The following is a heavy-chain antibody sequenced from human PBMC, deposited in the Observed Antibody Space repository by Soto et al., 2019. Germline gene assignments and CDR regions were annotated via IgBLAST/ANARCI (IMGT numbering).Heavy chain of an antibody. CDR1: GGTFSSYA. V-gene: IGHV1-69*04. D-gene: IGHD6-19*01. CDR2: IIPILGIE. Sequence: QVQLVQSGAEVKKPGSSVKVSCKASGGTFSSYAITWVRQAPGQGLEWMGRIIPILGIENYAQKFQDRVTITADKSTSTVYMELSSLRSKDTAVYYCARDRSSDPNYYYYMDVWGKGTTVTVSS. CDR3: ARDRSSDPNYYYYMDV. J-gene: IGHJ6*03.